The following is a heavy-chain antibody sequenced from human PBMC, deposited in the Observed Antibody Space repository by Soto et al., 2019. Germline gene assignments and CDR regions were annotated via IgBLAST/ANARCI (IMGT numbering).Heavy chain of an antibody. D-gene: IGHD2-8*01. V-gene: IGHV6-1*01. J-gene: IGHJ5*02. CDR1: GDRVSSNSAA. CDR3: ARGGTFLGYCTNGVCYTDPKRVWFDP. CDR2: TYYRSKWYN. Sequence: SQTLSLTCAISGDRVSSNSAAWNWIRQSPSRGLEWLGRTYYRSKWYNDYAVSVKSRITINPDTSKNQFSLQLNSVTPEDTAVYYCARGGTFLGYCTNGVCYTDPKRVWFDPWGQGTLVTVSS.